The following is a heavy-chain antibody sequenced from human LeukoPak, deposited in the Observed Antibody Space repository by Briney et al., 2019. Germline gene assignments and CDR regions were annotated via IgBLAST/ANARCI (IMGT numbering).Heavy chain of an antibody. CDR3: AKDGSFPGIAAAGTDY. CDR1: GFTFSSYA. D-gene: IGHD6-13*01. Sequence: GGSLRLSCAASGFTFSSYAMSWVRQAPGKGLEWVSAISGSGGSTYYADSAKGRFTISRDNSKNTLYLQMNSLRAEDTAVYYCAKDGSFPGIAAAGTDYWGQGTLVTVSS. J-gene: IGHJ4*02. CDR2: ISGSGGST. V-gene: IGHV3-23*01.